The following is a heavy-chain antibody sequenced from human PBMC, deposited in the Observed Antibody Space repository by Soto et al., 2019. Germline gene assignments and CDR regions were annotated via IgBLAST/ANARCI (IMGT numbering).Heavy chain of an antibody. V-gene: IGHV1-18*01. Sequence: QVPLVQSGVEVKTPGASVKVSCQASGYTFFTYDISWVRQAPGQGLEWMGGISTYSGDTKYAQKFQGRVTMTTDTSTTTAYLELRSLRSDDTAVYYCARHHGPTTSENWFDPWGQGTLVTVSS. CDR1: GYTFFTYD. J-gene: IGHJ5*02. CDR3: ARHHGPTTSENWFDP. CDR2: ISTYSGDT. D-gene: IGHD5-12*01.